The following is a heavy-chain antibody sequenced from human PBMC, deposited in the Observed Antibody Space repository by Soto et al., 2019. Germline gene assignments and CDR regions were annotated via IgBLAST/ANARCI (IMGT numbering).Heavy chain of an antibody. CDR3: AXXEFEDGXGHFDY. CDR1: GFTFSTSV. V-gene: IGHV3-30-3*01. CDR2: ISYGGVNK. Sequence: QVQLVESGGGVVQPGGSLRLSCAASGFTFSTSVMHWVRQAPGKGLEWMAIISYGGVNKYYADSVKGRFXXXRDXSEXXXXXXXXXXXXXXXXVXYCAXXEFEDGXGHFDYWGQGTXVSV. D-gene: IGHD3-22*01. J-gene: IGHJ4*02.